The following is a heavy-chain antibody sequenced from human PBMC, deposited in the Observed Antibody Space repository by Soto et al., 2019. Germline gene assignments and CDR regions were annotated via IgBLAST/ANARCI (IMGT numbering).Heavy chain of an antibody. CDR3: AKDHQGSPYYDILTGQAPFDY. CDR1: GFTFSSYA. D-gene: IGHD3-9*01. V-gene: IGHV3-23*01. CDR2: ISGSGGST. Sequence: PGGSLRLSCAASGFTFSSYAMSWVRQAPGKGLEWVSAISGSGGSTYYADPVKGRFTISRDNSKNTLYLQMNSLRAEDTAVYYCAKDHQGSPYYDILTGQAPFDYWGQGALVTVSS. J-gene: IGHJ4*02.